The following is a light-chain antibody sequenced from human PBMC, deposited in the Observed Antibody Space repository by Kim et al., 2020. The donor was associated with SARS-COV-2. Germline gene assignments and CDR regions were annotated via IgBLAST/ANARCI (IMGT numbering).Light chain of an antibody. CDR2: AAS. Sequence: AIRMTQSPSSFSASTGDRVTITCRASQGISSYLAWYQQKPGKAPKLLISAASTLQSGVPSRFSGSGSGTDFTLTISCLQSEDFATYYCQQYYSYPRAFGQGTKVDIK. V-gene: IGKV1-8*01. J-gene: IGKJ1*01. CDR1: QGISSY. CDR3: QQYYSYPRA.